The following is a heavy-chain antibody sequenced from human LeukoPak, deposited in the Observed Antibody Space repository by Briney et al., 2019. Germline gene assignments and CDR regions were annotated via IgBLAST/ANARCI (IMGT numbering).Heavy chain of an antibody. V-gene: IGHV4-31*03. CDR1: GGSISSGGYY. J-gene: IGHJ4*02. Sequence: SETLSLTCTVSGGSISSGGYYWSWIRQHPGKGLEWIGYIYYSGSTYYNPSLKSRVTISVDTSKNQFSLKLSSVTAADTAVYYCARARVGDYVWGSYPDYWGQGTLVTVSS. CDR2: IYYSGST. CDR3: ARARVGDYVWGSYPDY. D-gene: IGHD3-16*02.